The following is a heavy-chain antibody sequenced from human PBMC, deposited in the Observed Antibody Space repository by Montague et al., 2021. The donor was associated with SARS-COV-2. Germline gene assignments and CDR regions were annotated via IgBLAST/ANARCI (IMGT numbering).Heavy chain of an antibody. V-gene: IGHV4-61*01. Sequence: SEILSLTCSVSGGSVSSGIYYWSWIRQPPGEGLEWIGYIYYTGSTSYNPSLKSRVTISVDISKNQFSLKLTSVTAAGTAVYYCARDRLPGSAEWFLGIDTWGQGALVTVSS. CDR2: IYYTGST. D-gene: IGHD3-3*01. CDR3: ARDRLPGSAEWFLGIDT. J-gene: IGHJ5*02. CDR1: GGSVSSGIYY.